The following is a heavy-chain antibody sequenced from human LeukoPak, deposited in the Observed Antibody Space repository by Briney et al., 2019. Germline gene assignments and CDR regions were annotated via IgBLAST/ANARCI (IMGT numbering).Heavy chain of an antibody. CDR1: GFTFSDYY. Sequence: GSLRLSCAASGFTFSDYYMNWIRQAPGKGLEWVSYISNDGTTKYYADSVKGRITISRDNAKNSLYLQMNSLRAEDTAVYYCARDSAGGNFGYWGQGTLVTVSS. D-gene: IGHD2-15*01. CDR3: ARDSAGGNFGY. CDR2: ISNDGTTK. V-gene: IGHV3-11*01. J-gene: IGHJ4*02.